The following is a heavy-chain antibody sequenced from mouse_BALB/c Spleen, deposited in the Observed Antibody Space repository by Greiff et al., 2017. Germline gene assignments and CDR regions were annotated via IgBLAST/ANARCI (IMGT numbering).Heavy chain of an antibody. CDR2: IRNKANGYTT. J-gene: IGHJ1*01. CDR3: ARAYGYGDFEV. Sequence: EVKLVESGGGLVQPGGSLRLPCATSGFTFTVYYMSWVRPPPGKALDWLGFIRNKANGYTTSDSASVKGRFTISRDNSQSNLYLRRNTLRAEDSATYYCARAYGYGDFEVWGAGTTVTVSS. D-gene: IGHD1-1*02. V-gene: IGHV7-3*02. CDR1: GFTFTVYY.